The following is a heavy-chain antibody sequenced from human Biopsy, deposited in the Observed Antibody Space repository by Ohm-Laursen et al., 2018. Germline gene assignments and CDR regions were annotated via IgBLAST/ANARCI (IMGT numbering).Heavy chain of an antibody. D-gene: IGHD2-8*01. CDR2: VNPNSGAT. CDR1: GYTFTDYS. Sequence: EASVKVSCKASGYTFTDYSLHWVRQAPGQGLEWMGWVNPNSGATNYAQKFQGRVTMTRDTSLNTAYLELSRLTSHDTAVYYCAKSHCSNPNCPDGALDVWGQGTVVTVTS. J-gene: IGHJ3*01. V-gene: IGHV1-2*02. CDR3: AKSHCSNPNCPDGALDV.